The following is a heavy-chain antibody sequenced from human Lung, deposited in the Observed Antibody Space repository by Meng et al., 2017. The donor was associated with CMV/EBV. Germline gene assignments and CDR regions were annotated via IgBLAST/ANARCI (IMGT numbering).Heavy chain of an antibody. Sequence: LILSWAASGLTFSAFVMTWVRQAPGKGLEWVSSITGGGGTTYYAASVRGRFTVSRDNSHNMVYLQINSLQADDTAVYYCARKVSSDYWGQGTLVTVSS. J-gene: IGHJ4*02. V-gene: IGHV3-23*01. CDR3: ARKVSSDY. CDR1: GLTFSAFV. CDR2: ITGGGGTT.